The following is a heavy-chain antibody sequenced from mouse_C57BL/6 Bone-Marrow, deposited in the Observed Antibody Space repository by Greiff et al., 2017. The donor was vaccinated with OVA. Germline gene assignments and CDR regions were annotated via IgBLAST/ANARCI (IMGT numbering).Heavy chain of an antibody. CDR1: GYTFTSYW. J-gene: IGHJ1*03. V-gene: IGHV1-64*01. CDR3: ARKGGYVWYFDV. Sequence: QVQLQQPGAELVKPGASVKLSCKASGYTFTSYWMHWVKQRPGQGLEWIGMIHPNSGSTNYNEKFKSKATLTVDKSSSTAYMQLSSLTSEDSAVYYCARKGGYVWYFDVWGTGTTGTVSS. CDR2: IHPNSGST. D-gene: IGHD2-2*01.